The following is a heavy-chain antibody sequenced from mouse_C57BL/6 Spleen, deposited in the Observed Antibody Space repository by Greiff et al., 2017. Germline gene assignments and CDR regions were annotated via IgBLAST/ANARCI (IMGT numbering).Heavy chain of an antibody. Sequence: EVKLVESGGGLVKPGGSLKLSCAASGFTFSDYGMHWVRQAPEKGLEWVAYISSGSSTIYYADTVKGRFTISRDNAKNTLFLQMTSLRSEDTAMYYCATVYYGSSYYFDYWGQGTTLTVSS. V-gene: IGHV5-17*01. J-gene: IGHJ2*01. CDR2: ISSGSSTI. D-gene: IGHD1-1*01. CDR1: GFTFSDYG. CDR3: ATVYYGSSYYFDY.